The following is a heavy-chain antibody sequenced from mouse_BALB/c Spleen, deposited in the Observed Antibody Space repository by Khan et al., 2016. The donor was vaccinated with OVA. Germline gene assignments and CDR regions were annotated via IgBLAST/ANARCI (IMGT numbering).Heavy chain of an antibody. CDR1: GFTFSSYA. Sequence: EVELVESGGGLVKPGGSLKLSCAASGFTFSSYAVSWIRQTPEKRLEWVASINSGGSTYYPDSVKGRITISRDDARNIMYLQMSSLRSEGTAMYYCTRLVDYWGQGTSVTVSS. J-gene: IGHJ4*01. V-gene: IGHV5-6-5*01. CDR2: INSGGST. CDR3: TRLVDY.